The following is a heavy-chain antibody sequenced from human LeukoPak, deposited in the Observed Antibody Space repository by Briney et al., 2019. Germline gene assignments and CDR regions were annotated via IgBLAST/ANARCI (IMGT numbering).Heavy chain of an antibody. V-gene: IGHV7-4-1*02. Sequence: ASVKVSCKASGYTFTSYAINWVRQAPGQGLEWMGWINTNTGNPTYAQGFTGRFVFSLDTSVSTAYLQISSLKAEDTAVYYCARDRGVDDILTGLDFDYWGQGTLVTVSS. J-gene: IGHJ4*02. CDR1: GYTFTSYA. CDR3: ARDRGVDDILTGLDFDY. CDR2: INTNTGNP. D-gene: IGHD3-9*01.